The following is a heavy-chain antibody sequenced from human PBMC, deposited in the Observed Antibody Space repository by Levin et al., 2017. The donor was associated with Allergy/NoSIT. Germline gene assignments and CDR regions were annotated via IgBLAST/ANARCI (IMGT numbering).Heavy chain of an antibody. V-gene: IGHV3-30-3*01. CDR2: ISYDGSNK. J-gene: IGHJ1*01. D-gene: IGHD6-19*01. CDR3: ARERGSGWYRGYFQH. Sequence: GESLKISCAASGFTFSSYAMHWVRQAPGKGLEWVAVISYDGSNKYYADSVKGRFTISRDNSKNTLYLQMNSLRAEDTAVYYCARERGSGWYRGYFQHWGQGTLVTVSS. CDR1: GFTFSSYA.